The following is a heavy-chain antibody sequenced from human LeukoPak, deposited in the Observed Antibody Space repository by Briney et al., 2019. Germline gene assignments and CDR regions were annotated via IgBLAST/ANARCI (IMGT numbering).Heavy chain of an antibody. CDR2: ISYDGSNK. Sequence: PGRSLRLSCAASGFTFSSYGMHWVRQAPGKGLEWVAVISYDGSNKYYADSVKGRFTISRDNSKNTLYLQMNSLRAEDTAVYYCARSPQLLWFGELSYYFDYWGQGTLVTVSS. D-gene: IGHD3-10*01. V-gene: IGHV3-30*03. CDR1: GFTFSSYG. J-gene: IGHJ4*02. CDR3: ARSPQLLWFGELSYYFDY.